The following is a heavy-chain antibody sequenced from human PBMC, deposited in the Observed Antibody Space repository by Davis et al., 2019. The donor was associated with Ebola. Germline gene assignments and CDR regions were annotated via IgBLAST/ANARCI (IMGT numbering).Heavy chain of an antibody. D-gene: IGHD6-6*01. CDR3: AREGIAARPDYYGMDV. J-gene: IGHJ6*04. CDR1: GFTFSSYS. CDR2: ISSSRSII. V-gene: IGHV3-48*02. Sequence: GESLKISCAASGFTFSSYSMNWVRQAPGKGLERVSYISSSRSIIYYADSVKGRFTISRDNAKNSLYLQMNSLRDEDTAVYYCAREGIAARPDYYGMDVWGKGTTVTVSS.